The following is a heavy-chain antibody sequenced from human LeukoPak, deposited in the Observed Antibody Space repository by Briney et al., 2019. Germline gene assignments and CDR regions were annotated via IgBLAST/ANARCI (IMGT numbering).Heavy chain of an antibody. D-gene: IGHD3-3*01. CDR3: AREGGVARPGLDS. Sequence: PSETLSLTCSVSGGSISGHYWNWIRQPPGKVLEYIGNIYSSGSTYYNPSLKSRLTISLDTSKNQFSLRLTSVSAADTVVYYCAREGGVARPGLDSWGQGILVAVSS. CDR1: GGSISGHY. V-gene: IGHV4-59*11. J-gene: IGHJ4*02. CDR2: IYSSGST.